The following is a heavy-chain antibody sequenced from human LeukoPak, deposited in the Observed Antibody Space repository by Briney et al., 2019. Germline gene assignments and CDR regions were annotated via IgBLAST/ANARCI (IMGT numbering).Heavy chain of an antibody. D-gene: IGHD3-3*01. J-gene: IGHJ6*02. CDR2: INHSGST. V-gene: IGHV4-34*01. CDR1: GGSFSGCY. CDR3: ARRYDFWSGQSDYGMDV. Sequence: PSETLSLTCALYGGSFSGCYWSWIREPPGKGLEWIGEINHSGSTNYNPSLKSRVTISVDTSKNQFSLKLSSVTAADTAVYYCARRYDFWSGQSDYGMDVWGQGTTVTVSS.